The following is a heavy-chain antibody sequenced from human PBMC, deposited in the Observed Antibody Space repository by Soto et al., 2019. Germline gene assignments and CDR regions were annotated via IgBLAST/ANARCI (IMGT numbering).Heavy chain of an antibody. D-gene: IGHD3-3*01. Sequence: GGSLRLSCAASGFTFITYNMNWVRQAPGKGLEWVTSISSSSSYIYYADSVKGRFTISRDNAKNSLYLQMNSLRAEDTAVYYCARDYDFWSGRGGMDVWGQGTTVTVSS. CDR1: GFTFITYN. J-gene: IGHJ6*02. CDR2: ISSSSSYI. V-gene: IGHV3-21*01. CDR3: ARDYDFWSGRGGMDV.